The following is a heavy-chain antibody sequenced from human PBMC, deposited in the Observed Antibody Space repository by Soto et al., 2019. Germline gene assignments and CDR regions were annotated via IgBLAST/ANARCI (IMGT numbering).Heavy chain of an antibody. V-gene: IGHV4-4*07. D-gene: IGHD6-6*01. Sequence: PSVTLSLTCTVSGGSISSYYWSWIRQPAGKGLEWIGRIYTSGSTNYNPSLKSRVTMSVDTSKNQFSLKLSSVTAADTAVYYCAREGGHSSSGPIDYWGQGTLVTVSS. J-gene: IGHJ4*02. CDR3: AREGGHSSSGPIDY. CDR1: GGSISSYY. CDR2: IYTSGST.